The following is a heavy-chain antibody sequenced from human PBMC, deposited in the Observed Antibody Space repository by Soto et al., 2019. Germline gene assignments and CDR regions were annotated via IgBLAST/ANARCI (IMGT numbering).Heavy chain of an antibody. V-gene: IGHV3-23*01. CDR2: ISGSGGST. Sequence: GGSLRLSCAASGFTFNNYAMTWVRPAPGKGLEWVSAISGSGGSTYYADSVKGRFTLSRDNSMNTLFLQMNSLRAEDTAVYYCAKLWFGELASVDYWGQGALVTVSS. CDR3: AKLWFGELASVDY. J-gene: IGHJ4*02. CDR1: GFTFNNYA. D-gene: IGHD3-10*01.